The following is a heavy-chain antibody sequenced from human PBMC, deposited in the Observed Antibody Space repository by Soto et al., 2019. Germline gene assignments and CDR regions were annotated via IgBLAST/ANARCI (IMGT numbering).Heavy chain of an antibody. Sequence: GGSLRLSCAASGFTFSSYAMSWVRQAPGKGLEWVSAISGSGGSTYYADSVKGRFTISRDNSKNTLYLQMNSLRAEDTAVYYCAKDPVTIFGVVTHNWFDPWGQGTLVTVSS. D-gene: IGHD3-3*01. CDR2: ISGSGGST. CDR3: AKDPVTIFGVVTHNWFDP. CDR1: GFTFSSYA. J-gene: IGHJ5*02. V-gene: IGHV3-23*01.